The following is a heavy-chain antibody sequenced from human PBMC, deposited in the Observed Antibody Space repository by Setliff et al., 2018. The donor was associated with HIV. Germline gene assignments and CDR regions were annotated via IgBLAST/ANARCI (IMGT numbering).Heavy chain of an antibody. J-gene: IGHJ5*02. D-gene: IGHD3-3*01. CDR2: MYYTGST. V-gene: IGHV4-59*01. CDR3: ARDLGRITLSGVNEGWFDP. CDR1: GGSISSYY. Sequence: SETLSLTCTVSGGSISSYYWNWIRQPPGKGLEWIGHMYYTGSTNYNPSLKSRVTISVDTSKNQFSLKLTSVTAADTAVYYCARDLGRITLSGVNEGWFDPWGQGTLVTVSS.